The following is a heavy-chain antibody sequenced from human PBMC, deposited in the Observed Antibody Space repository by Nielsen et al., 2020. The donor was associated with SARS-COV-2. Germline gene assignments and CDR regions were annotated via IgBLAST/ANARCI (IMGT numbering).Heavy chain of an antibody. Sequence: GGSLRLSCAASGFTFSSYSMNWVRQAPGKGLEWVSSISSSSYIYYADSVKGRFTISRDNAKNSLYLQMNSLRAEDTAVYYCARDSSEPVTPFAYWGQGTLVTVSS. J-gene: IGHJ4*02. CDR1: GFTFSSYS. CDR2: ISSSSYI. V-gene: IGHV3-21*01. CDR3: ARDSSEPVTPFAY. D-gene: IGHD4-23*01.